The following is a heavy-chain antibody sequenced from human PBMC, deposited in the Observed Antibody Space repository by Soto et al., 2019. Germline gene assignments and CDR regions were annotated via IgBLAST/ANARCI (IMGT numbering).Heavy chain of an antibody. J-gene: IGHJ4*02. CDR1: GDLFNNYA. Sequence: QVQLVQSGAEVKEPGSSVKVSCKATGDLFNNYAFNWVRQAPGQGLEWMGRISPLFSTTNYAQQVQGRVTIGAEELTIIVYLEVSNLESDDTAMYYCAASSSVAAAGYFKFWGQGTLVTVSP. CDR2: ISPLFSTT. V-gene: IGHV1-69*01. CDR3: AASSSVAAAGYFKF. D-gene: IGHD6-13*01.